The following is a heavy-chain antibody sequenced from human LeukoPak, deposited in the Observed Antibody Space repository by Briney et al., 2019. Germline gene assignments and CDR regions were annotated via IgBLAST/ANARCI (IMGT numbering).Heavy chain of an antibody. D-gene: IGHD4-17*01. CDR1: GYSISSGYY. V-gene: IGHV4-38-2*02. CDR2: IYHSGST. J-gene: IGHJ2*01. CDR3: ARSRPQVTTWYFDI. Sequence: SETLSLTCTVSGYSISSGYYWGWIRQPPGKGLEWIGSIYHSGSTYYNPSLKSRVTISVDTSKNQFSLKVTSVTAADTAIYYCARSRPQVTTWYFDIWGRGTLVTVSS.